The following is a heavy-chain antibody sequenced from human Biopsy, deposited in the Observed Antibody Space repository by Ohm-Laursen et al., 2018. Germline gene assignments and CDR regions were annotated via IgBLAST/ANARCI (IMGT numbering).Heavy chain of an antibody. CDR2: IYTIGDT. D-gene: IGHD3-3*01. CDR1: GASMTGYF. CDR3: AREDEGLLRALDL. Sequence: SDTLSLTCTVSGASMTGYFWTWVRQPAGKGLEWIGHIYTIGDTTYNPSLESRVTMSLDTSKNHFSLKLTSLTAADTAVYFCAREDEGLLRALDLWGQGTMVTVSS. V-gene: IGHV4-4*07. J-gene: IGHJ3*01.